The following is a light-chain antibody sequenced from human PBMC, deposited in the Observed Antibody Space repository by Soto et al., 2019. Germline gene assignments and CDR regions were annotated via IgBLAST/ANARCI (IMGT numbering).Light chain of an antibody. J-gene: IGKJ1*01. CDR1: QSVSSN. V-gene: IGKV3-15*01. Sequence: EIVVNQSPHTLSMRPEERATLPCRASQSVSSNLAWYQQKPGQAPRLLIYGVSTRATGIPARFSGSGSGTEFTLTISSLQSEDFAVYYCQQYNNWLWTFGQGTKVDI. CDR3: QQYNNWLWT. CDR2: GVS.